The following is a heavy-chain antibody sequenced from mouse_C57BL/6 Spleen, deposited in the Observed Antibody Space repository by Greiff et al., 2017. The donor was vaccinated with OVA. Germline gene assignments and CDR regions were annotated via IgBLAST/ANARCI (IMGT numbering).Heavy chain of an antibody. Sequence: EVQLQQSGAELVKPGASVKLSCTASGFNIKDYYMHWVKQRTEQGLEWIGRIDPEDGETKYAPQFQGKATITADTSSNTAYLQLSSLTSEDTAVYYCARNYGSRGYFDVWGTGTTVTVSS. CDR3: ARNYGSRGYFDV. V-gene: IGHV14-2*01. J-gene: IGHJ1*03. CDR2: IDPEDGET. D-gene: IGHD1-1*01. CDR1: GFNIKDYY.